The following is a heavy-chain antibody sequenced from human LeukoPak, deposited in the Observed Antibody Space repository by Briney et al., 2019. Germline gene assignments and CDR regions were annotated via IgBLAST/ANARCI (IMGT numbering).Heavy chain of an antibody. CDR1: GFTFSSYG. CDR3: ARDTTGYCSSTSCYTSLSRYYYYGMDV. D-gene: IGHD2-2*02. Sequence: GGSLRLSCAASGFTFSSYGMRWVRQAPGKGLEWVAVIWYDGSNKYYADSVKGRFTISRDNSKNTLYLQMNSLRAEDTAVYYCARDTTGYCSSTSCYTSLSRYYYYGMDVWGQGTTVTVSS. V-gene: IGHV3-33*01. CDR2: IWYDGSNK. J-gene: IGHJ6*02.